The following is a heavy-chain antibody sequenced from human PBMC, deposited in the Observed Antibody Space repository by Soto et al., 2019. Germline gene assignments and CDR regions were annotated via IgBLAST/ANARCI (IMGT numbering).Heavy chain of an antibody. V-gene: IGHV1-24*01. CDR2: FDPEDGET. J-gene: IGHJ4*02. CDR1: GYTLTELS. CDR3: ATDSNDYGLESY. D-gene: IGHD4-17*01. Sequence: SVKVSCKVSGYTLTELSMHWVRQAPGKGLEWMGGFDPEDGETIYAQKFQGRVTMTEDTSTDTAYMELSSLRSEDTAVYYCATDSNDYGLESYWGQGTLVTVSS.